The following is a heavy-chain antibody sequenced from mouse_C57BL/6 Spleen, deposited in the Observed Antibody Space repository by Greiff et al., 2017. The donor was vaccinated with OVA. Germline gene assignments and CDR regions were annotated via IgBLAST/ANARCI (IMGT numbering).Heavy chain of an antibody. CDR1: GYTFTDYN. V-gene: IGHV1-18*01. J-gene: IGHJ3*01. Sequence: EVQRVESGPELVKPGASVKIPCKASGYTFTDYNMDWVKQSHGKSLEWIGDINPNNGGTIYNQKFKGKATLTVDKSSSTAYMELRSLTSEDTAVYYCARGGLEAYWGQGTLVTVSA. CDR3: ARGGLEAY. CDR2: INPNNGGT.